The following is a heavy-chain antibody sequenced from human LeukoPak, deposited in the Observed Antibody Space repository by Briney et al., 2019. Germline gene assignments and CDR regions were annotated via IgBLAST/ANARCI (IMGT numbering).Heavy chain of an antibody. Sequence: GGSLRLSCAASGFTSRDYAMSWVRQAPGKGLEWVSVISGSGGSTYYADSVKGRFTISRDNSKNTLYLQMNSLRAEDTAVYYCAKSMVRGVSNFDYWGQGTLVTVSS. CDR3: AKSMVRGVSNFDY. D-gene: IGHD3-10*01. CDR1: GFTSRDYA. V-gene: IGHV3-23*01. CDR2: ISGSGGST. J-gene: IGHJ4*02.